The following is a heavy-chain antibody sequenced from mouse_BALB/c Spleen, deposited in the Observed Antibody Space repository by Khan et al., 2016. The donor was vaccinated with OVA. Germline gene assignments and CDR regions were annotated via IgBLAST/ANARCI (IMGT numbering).Heavy chain of an antibody. J-gene: IGHJ1*01. Sequence: VQLKESGPGLVAPSQSLSITCTVSGFSLSRYSVHWVRQPPGKGLEWLGIMWIGGSTDYNSALKSRLSISKDNSKSQVFLKMNSLQTDDTAMYYCARNRDGGSYWYFDVWGAGTMVTVSS. CDR2: MWIGGST. D-gene: IGHD3-3*01. CDR1: GFSLSRYS. V-gene: IGHV2-6-4*01. CDR3: ARNRDGGSYWYFDV.